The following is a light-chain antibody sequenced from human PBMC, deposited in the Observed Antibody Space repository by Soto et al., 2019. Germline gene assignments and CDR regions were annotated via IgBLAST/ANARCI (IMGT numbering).Light chain of an antibody. CDR2: AAS. CDR3: QQYGSSPPNT. J-gene: IGKJ2*01. Sequence: EIVLTQSPGTLSLSPGERATLSCRASQSVSSSYLAWYQQKPGQAPRLLIYAASSRATGIPDMFSGSESGTDLTLTISRLEPEDFAVYYCQQYGSSPPNTFGQGTKLEIK. V-gene: IGKV3-20*01. CDR1: QSVSSSY.